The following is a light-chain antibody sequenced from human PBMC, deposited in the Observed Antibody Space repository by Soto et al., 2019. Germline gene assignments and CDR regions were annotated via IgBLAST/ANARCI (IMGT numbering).Light chain of an antibody. CDR1: QGIRND. CDR2: AAS. V-gene: IGKV1-6*01. Sequence: AIQMTQSPSSLSASVGDRVTITYRASQGIRNDLDWFQQKPGKAPKLLIYAASNLQSGVPARFSGSGSGTDFTLTISSLQPEDFATYYCLQKYFYPFTFGPGTKVVIK. CDR3: LQKYFYPFT. J-gene: IGKJ3*01.